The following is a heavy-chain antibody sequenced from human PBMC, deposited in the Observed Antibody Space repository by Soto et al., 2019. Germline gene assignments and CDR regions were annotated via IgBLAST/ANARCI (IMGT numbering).Heavy chain of an antibody. J-gene: IGHJ4*02. CDR2: INTFSGST. Sequence: QDQLVQSGAEVKEPGASVKISCKTSGYTFTSYGISWVRQAPGQGLEWMGWINTFSGSTNNAQKYQGRAPMSTDTSTRTAYMELRSLRSDDTAIYYCANYTTREQQLRVVYWGQVTLVTVSS. D-gene: IGHD6-13*01. CDR3: ANYTTREQQLRVVY. V-gene: IGHV1-18*01. CDR1: GYTFTSYG.